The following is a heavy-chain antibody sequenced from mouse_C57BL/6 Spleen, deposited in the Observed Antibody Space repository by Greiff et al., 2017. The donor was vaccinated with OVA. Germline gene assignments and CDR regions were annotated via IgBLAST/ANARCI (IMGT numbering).Heavy chain of an antibody. V-gene: IGHV1-5*01. J-gene: IGHJ2*01. CDR3: TREQGYLDY. CDR2: IYPGTSDP. Sequence: VQLQQSGPVLARPGASVKMSCKTSGYTFTSYCMHWVKQRPGQGLEWIGAIYPGTSDPSYNQKFKGKATLTAVTAASTAYMELSSLTKEDSSVYYCTREQGYLDYWGQGNTLTVSS. CDR1: GYTFTSYC.